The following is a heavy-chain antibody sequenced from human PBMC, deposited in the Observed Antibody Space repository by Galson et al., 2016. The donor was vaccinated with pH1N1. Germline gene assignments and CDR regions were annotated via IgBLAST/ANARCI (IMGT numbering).Heavy chain of an antibody. Sequence: SVKVSCKASGSRFTTYIFSWVRQAPGLGLEWMGWISIYNGDTKYPQRLQGRVSMTRDTSTSKVFMELTSLTSDDTAVYYCARDAGSYYGYFDYWGQGTLVTVSS. CDR1: GSRFTTYI. CDR3: ARDAGSYYGYFDY. V-gene: IGHV1-18*01. D-gene: IGHD3-10*01. CDR2: ISIYNGDT. J-gene: IGHJ4*02.